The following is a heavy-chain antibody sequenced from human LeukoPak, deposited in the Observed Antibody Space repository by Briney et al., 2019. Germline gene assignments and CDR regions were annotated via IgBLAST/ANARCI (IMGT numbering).Heavy chain of an antibody. CDR3: ARANRVHYDSSGYSPWFDP. J-gene: IGHJ5*02. Sequence: SETLSLTCTVSGGSISSHYWSWILQPPGKGLEWIGYIYYSGSTNYNPSLKSRVTISVDTSKNQFSLKLSSVTAADTAVYYCARANRVHYDSSGYSPWFDPWGQGTLVTVSS. V-gene: IGHV4-59*11. D-gene: IGHD3-22*01. CDR2: IYYSGST. CDR1: GGSISSHY.